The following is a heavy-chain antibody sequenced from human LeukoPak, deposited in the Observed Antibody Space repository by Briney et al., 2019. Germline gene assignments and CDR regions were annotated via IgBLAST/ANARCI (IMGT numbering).Heavy chain of an antibody. J-gene: IGHJ4*02. V-gene: IGHV1-2*02. CDR3: ARDLEYYDSSGYGPFEY. CDR1: GYTFTGYY. CDR2: INPNSGGT. Sequence: ASVKVSCKASGYTFTGYYMHWVRQAPGQGLEWMGWINPNSGGTNYAQKFQGRVTMTRDTSISTAYMELSRLRSDDTAVYYCARDLEYYDSSGYGPFEYWGQGTLVTVSS. D-gene: IGHD3-22*01.